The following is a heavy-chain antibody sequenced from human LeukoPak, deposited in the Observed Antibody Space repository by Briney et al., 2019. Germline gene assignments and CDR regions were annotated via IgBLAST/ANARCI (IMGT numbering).Heavy chain of an antibody. CDR1: GYTFTSYD. CDR3: ARAHYGSGSYFFDY. CDR2: MNPNRGNT. Sequence: ASVKVSCKASGYTFTSYDINWVRQATGQGLEWMGWMNPNRGNTGYAQKFQGRVTMTRNTSISTAYMELSSLGSEDTAVYYCARAHYGSGSYFFDYWGQGTLVTVSS. V-gene: IGHV1-8*01. D-gene: IGHD3-10*01. J-gene: IGHJ4*02.